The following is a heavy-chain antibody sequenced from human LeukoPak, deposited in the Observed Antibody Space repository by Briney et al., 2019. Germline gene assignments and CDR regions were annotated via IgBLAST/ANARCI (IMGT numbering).Heavy chain of an antibody. J-gene: IGHJ5*02. D-gene: IGHD3-3*01. CDR1: GGSISSGSYY. Sequence: PSETLSLTCTVSGGSISSGSYYWSWIRQPAGKGLEWIGRIYTSGSTNYNPSLKSRVTISVDTSKNQFSLKLSSVTAADTAVYHCAREVPIFGVVIIGWFDPWGQGTLVTVSS. V-gene: IGHV4-61*02. CDR3: AREVPIFGVVIIGWFDP. CDR2: IYTSGST.